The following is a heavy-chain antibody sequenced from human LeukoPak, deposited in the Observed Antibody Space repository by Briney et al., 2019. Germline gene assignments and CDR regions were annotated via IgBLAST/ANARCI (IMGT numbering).Heavy chain of an antibody. CDR1: GGSISSYY. CDR2: IHYSGST. D-gene: IGHD1-26*01. Sequence: SETLSLTCTVSGGSISSYYWNWMRQPPGKGLEWIGYIHYSGSTNYNPSLKSRVTISVDTSKNQFSLKLSSVTAADTAVYYCAGEVGGKPNWIDPWGQGTLVTVSS. V-gene: IGHV4-59*01. J-gene: IGHJ5*02. CDR3: AGEVGGKPNWIDP.